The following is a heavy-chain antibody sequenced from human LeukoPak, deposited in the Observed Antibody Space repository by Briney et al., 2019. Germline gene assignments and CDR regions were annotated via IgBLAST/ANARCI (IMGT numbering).Heavy chain of an antibody. Sequence: ALVKVSCKASGYTFTSYGISWVRQAPGQGLEWMGWISAYNGNTNYAQKLQGRVTMTTDTSTSTAYMELRSLRSDDTAVYYCARAKDSSGYYYLFDYWGQGTLVTVSS. J-gene: IGHJ4*02. CDR3: ARAKDSSGYYYLFDY. D-gene: IGHD3-22*01. CDR2: ISAYNGNT. CDR1: GYTFTSYG. V-gene: IGHV1-18*01.